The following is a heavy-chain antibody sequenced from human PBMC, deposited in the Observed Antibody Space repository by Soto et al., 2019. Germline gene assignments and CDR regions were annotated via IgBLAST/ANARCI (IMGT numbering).Heavy chain of an antibody. V-gene: IGHV4-39*01. Sequence: ETRSPTSPVSGASLGTISYCWGWIRQPTGKGLEWSGSIYYSGSTYYNPSLKSRVTITINTSKNQSSLELTSVIAADTAVYYCARHSGPYASSWFDYWGQGTLVTVSS. CDR1: GASLGTISYC. CDR2: IYYSGST. J-gene: IGHJ5*01. CDR3: ARHSGPYASSWFDY. D-gene: IGHD6-13*01.